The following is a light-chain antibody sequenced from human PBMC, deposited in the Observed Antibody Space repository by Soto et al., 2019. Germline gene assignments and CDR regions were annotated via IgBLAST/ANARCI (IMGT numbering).Light chain of an antibody. CDR1: SSNIGSNY. J-gene: IGLJ3*02. Sequence: QSVLTQLPSASGTPGQRVTISCSGSSSNIGSNYVYWYQQHPGTAPKLLIYRNNQRPSGVPDRFSGSKSGTSASLAISGLRSEDEADDYCAAWDDSLRRVFGGGTKLTVL. V-gene: IGLV1-47*01. CDR2: RNN. CDR3: AAWDDSLRRV.